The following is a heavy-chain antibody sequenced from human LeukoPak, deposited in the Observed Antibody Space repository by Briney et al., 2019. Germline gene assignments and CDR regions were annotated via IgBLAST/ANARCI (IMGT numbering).Heavy chain of an antibody. Sequence: ASVKVSCKASGYTFTSYYMHWVRQAPGQWLELMGIINPSGGSTSYAQTFQGRVTMTRDTSTSTVYMELSSLRSEDTAVYYCARAPIGDYYVDYWGQGTLVTVSS. CDR3: ARAPIGDYYVDY. V-gene: IGHV1-46*01. D-gene: IGHD4-17*01. CDR2: INPSGGST. CDR1: GYTFTSYY. J-gene: IGHJ4*02.